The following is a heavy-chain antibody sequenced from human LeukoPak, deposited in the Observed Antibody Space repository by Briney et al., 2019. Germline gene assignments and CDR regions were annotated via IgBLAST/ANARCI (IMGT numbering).Heavy chain of an antibody. CDR1: GGSFSGYY. V-gene: IGHV4-34*01. Sequence: SETLSLTCAVYGGSFSGYYWSWIRQPPGKGLEWIGEINHSGSTNYNPSLKSRVTISVDTSKNQFSLKLSSVTAADTAVYYCARTRIVVVPTRWQPSFDYWGQGILVTVSS. J-gene: IGHJ4*02. D-gene: IGHD2-2*01. CDR3: ARTRIVVVPTRWQPSFDY. CDR2: INHSGST.